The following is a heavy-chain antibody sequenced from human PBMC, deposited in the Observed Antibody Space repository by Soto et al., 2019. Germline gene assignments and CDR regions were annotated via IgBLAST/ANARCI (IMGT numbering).Heavy chain of an antibody. CDR2: ISAYNGNT. Sequence: ASVKVSCKASGYTFTSYGISWVRQAPGQGLEWMGWISAYNGNTNYAQKLQGRVTMTTDTSTSTAYMELRSLRSDDTAGYYCARDGGSGGSCYYYYYGMDVWGQGTTVTVSS. CDR1: GYTFTSYG. CDR3: ARDGGSGGSCYYYYYGMDV. V-gene: IGHV1-18*01. D-gene: IGHD2-15*01. J-gene: IGHJ6*02.